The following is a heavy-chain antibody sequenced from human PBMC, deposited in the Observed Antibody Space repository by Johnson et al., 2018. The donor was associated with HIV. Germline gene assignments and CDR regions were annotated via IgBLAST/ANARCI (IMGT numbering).Heavy chain of an antibody. Sequence: VQLVESGGGLVQPGRSLRLSCAASGFTFSSYDMHWVRQATGKGLEWVSSIGSTGDAYSPGSVKGRLTIYRENAKNSLYLQMKSLRAGDTAVYYCARGRIGAAGWDAFDVWGQGTMVTVSS. D-gene: IGHD6-13*01. CDR3: ARGRIGAAGWDAFDV. V-gene: IGHV3-13*01. CDR1: GFTFSSYD. CDR2: IGSTGDA. J-gene: IGHJ3*01.